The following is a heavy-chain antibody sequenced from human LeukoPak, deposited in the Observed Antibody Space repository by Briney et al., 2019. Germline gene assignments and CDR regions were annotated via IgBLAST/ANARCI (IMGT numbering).Heavy chain of an antibody. D-gene: IGHD3-3*01. CDR1: GGSININTFF. CDR2: VFYSGST. CDR3: VRQSRIFGVTRPGYMDV. V-gene: IGHV4-39*01. J-gene: IGHJ6*03. Sequence: SESLSLTCGVSGGSININTFFWGWVRQPPGKGLEWIGNVFYSGSTMYNPSLKRRVTMSIDTSKSQFSLSLSSVTAADTAMYWCVRQSRIFGVTRPGYMDVWGKGIMVSVSS.